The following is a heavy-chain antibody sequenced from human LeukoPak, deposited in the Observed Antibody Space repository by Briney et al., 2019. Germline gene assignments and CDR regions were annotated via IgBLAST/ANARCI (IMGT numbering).Heavy chain of an antibody. CDR3: ATTSPKRGDRSLDS. D-gene: IGHD3-16*01. Sequence: SETLFLTCTVSGASFTYYYCNWIRQPAGKGLEWIGRISGGGSYNYGPSLNSRVTMSVDPSKNQFSLTLTSVTAADTALYFCATTSPKRGDRSLDSWGQGTLVTVSS. J-gene: IGHJ4*02. CDR2: ISGGGSY. V-gene: IGHV4-4*07. CDR1: GASFTYYY.